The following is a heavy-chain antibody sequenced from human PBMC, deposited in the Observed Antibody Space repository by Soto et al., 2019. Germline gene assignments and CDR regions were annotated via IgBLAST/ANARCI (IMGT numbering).Heavy chain of an antibody. Sequence: ASVKVSCKASGYTFTSYAMHWVRQAPGQRLEWMGWINAGNGNTKYSQKFQGWVTMTRDTSISTAYMELSRLRSDDTAVYYCARGLGGIYYDSSGYYLDYWGQGTLVTVSS. CDR2: INAGNGNT. D-gene: IGHD3-22*01. V-gene: IGHV1-3*01. J-gene: IGHJ4*02. CDR1: GYTFTSYA. CDR3: ARGLGGIYYDSSGYYLDY.